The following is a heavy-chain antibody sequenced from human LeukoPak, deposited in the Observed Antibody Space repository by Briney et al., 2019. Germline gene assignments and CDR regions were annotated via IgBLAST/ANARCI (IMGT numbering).Heavy chain of an antibody. D-gene: IGHD2-21*02. J-gene: IGHJ1*01. Sequence: PGGSLRLSCAASGFTFISYSMNWVRQAPGKGLEWVSSVSGSRNYIYYADSVKGRFTISRDNAKNSLYLQMDSLRAEDTAVYYCARGSYFCGGDCYTAEFFQHWGQGTLVTVSS. CDR2: VSGSRNYI. CDR3: ARGSYFCGGDCYTAEFFQH. V-gene: IGHV3-21*01. CDR1: GFTFISYS.